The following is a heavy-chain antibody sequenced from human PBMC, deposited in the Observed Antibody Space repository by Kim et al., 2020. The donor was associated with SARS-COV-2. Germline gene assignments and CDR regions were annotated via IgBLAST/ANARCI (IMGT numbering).Heavy chain of an antibody. CDR3: ARDPSEQLGYNWFDP. CDR1: GFTFSSYG. J-gene: IGHJ5*02. Sequence: GGSLRLSCAASGFTFSSYGMHWVRQAPGKGLEWVAVIWYDGSNKYYADSVKGRFTISRDNSKNTLYLQMNSLRAEDTAVYYCARDPSEQLGYNWFDPWGQGSLVTVSS. V-gene: IGHV3-33*08. CDR2: IWYDGSNK. D-gene: IGHD6-13*01.